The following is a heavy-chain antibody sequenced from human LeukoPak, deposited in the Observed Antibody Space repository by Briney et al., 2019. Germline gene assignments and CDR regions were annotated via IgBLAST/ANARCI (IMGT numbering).Heavy chain of an antibody. D-gene: IGHD2-2*01. CDR1: GYTFTSYG. CDR2: ISAYNGNT. V-gene: IGHV1-18*04. J-gene: IGHJ4*02. Sequence: ASVKVSCTASGYTFTSYGISWVRQAPGQGLEWMGWISAYNGNTHYAQKLQGRVTMTTDTSTSTAYIELRSLRSDDRGVYYCARAYQLFGGFDYWGQGTLVTVSS. CDR3: ARAYQLFGGFDY.